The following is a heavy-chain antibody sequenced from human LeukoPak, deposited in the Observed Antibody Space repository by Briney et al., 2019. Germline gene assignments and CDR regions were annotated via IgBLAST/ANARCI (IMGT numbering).Heavy chain of an antibody. CDR3: ARQFSSSSWDDY. CDR2: IYSSGRT. CDR1: GGSISSGSNY. Sequence: SETLSLTCTVSGGSISSGSNYWSWIRQPAGRGLEWIGRIYSSGRTDYSPSLKSRVTISIDASENQFSLKLSSVTAADTAVYYCARQFSSSSWDDYWGQGTLVTVSS. V-gene: IGHV4-61*02. D-gene: IGHD6-6*01. J-gene: IGHJ4*02.